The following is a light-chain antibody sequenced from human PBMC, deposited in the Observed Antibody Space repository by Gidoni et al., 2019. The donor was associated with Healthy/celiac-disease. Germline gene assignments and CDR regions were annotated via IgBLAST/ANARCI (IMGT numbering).Light chain of an antibody. CDR3: QQSYSTPRT. CDR2: AAS. V-gene: IGKV1-39*01. CDR1: QIISSY. J-gene: IGKJ1*01. Sequence: DIQMTQSPSSLSASVGDRVTITCRASQIISSYLNWYQQKPGKAPKLLIYAASSLQSWVPSRFSGSVSGTDFTLTISSRQPEDFATYYCQQSYSTPRTFGQGTKVEIK.